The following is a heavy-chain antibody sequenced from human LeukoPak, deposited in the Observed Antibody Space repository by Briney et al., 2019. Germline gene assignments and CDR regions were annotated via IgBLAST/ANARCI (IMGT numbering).Heavy chain of an antibody. Sequence: GGSLRPSCAASGFTFSTYSMNWVRQAPGKGLEWVSLISWDGTRTYYADSVKGRFTISRDNSKNSLYLQMNSLKTEDTALYYCAKDIASYYDDSGYPSFYFDYWGQGTLVTVSS. CDR1: GFTFSTYS. CDR3: AKDIASYYDDSGYPSFYFDY. J-gene: IGHJ4*02. V-gene: IGHV3-43*01. D-gene: IGHD3-22*01. CDR2: ISWDGTRT.